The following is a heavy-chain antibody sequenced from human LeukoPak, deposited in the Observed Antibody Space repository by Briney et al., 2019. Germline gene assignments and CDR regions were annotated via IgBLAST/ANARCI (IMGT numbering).Heavy chain of an antibody. J-gene: IGHJ1*01. V-gene: IGHV1-69-2*01. Sequence: GASVKVSCKASGYTFTDYYMHWVQQAPGKGLEWMGRVDPEDGETIYAEKFQGRVTITADTSTDTAYMELSSLRSEDTAVYYCATEPDIVVVPAVTLIQHWGQGTLVTVSS. CDR3: ATEPDIVVVPAVTLIQH. CDR2: VDPEDGET. CDR1: GYTFTDYY. D-gene: IGHD2-2*01.